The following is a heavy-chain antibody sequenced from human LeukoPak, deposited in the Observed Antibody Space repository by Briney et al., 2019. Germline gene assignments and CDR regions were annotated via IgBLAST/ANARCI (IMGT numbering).Heavy chain of an antibody. V-gene: IGHV1-24*01. D-gene: IGHD3-10*01. CDR2: FDPEDGET. CDR1: GYTLTELS. J-gene: IGHJ4*02. Sequence: ASVKVSCKVSGYTLTELSMHWVRQAPGKGLEWMGGFDPEDGETIYAQKFQGRVTMTEDTSTDTAYMELSSLRSEDTAVYCCATGFGVPSDIVDYWGQGTLVTVSS. CDR3: ATGFGVPSDIVDY.